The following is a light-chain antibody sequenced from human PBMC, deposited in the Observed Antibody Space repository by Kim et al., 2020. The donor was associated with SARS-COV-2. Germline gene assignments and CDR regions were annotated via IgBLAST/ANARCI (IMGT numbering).Light chain of an antibody. V-gene: IGLV2-14*03. Sequence: GHSITISCTGTSSDVGGYTYVSWYQQHPGKAPQLMIYDVNKRPSGVSNRFSGSKSGNTASLTSSGLQAEDEADYYCSSYTSSSTSVFGTGTKVTVL. CDR2: DVN. CDR1: SSDVGGYTY. CDR3: SSYTSSSTSV. J-gene: IGLJ1*01.